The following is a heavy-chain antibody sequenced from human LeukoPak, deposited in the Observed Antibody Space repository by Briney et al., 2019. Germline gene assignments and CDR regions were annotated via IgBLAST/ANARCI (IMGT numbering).Heavy chain of an antibody. Sequence: GASVTVSCKASGYTFTSYAMNWVRQAPGQGLEWMGWINTNTGNPTYAQGFTGRFVFPLDTSVSTAYLQISSLKAEDTAVYYCAGAVLEWSKYYYYYGMDVWGQGTTVTVSS. CDR1: GYTFTSYA. J-gene: IGHJ6*02. V-gene: IGHV7-4-1*02. CDR2: INTNTGNP. D-gene: IGHD3-3*02. CDR3: AGAVLEWSKYYYYYGMDV.